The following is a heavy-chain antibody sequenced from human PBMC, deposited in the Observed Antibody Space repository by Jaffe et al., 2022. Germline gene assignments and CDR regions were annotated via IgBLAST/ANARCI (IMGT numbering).Heavy chain of an antibody. V-gene: IGHV3-7*01. Sequence: EVQLVESGGGLVQPGGSLRLSCAASGFTFSSYWMSWVRQAPGKGLEWVANIKQDGSEKYYVDSVKGRFTISRDNAKNSLYLQMNSLRAEDTAVYYCAREGQYSGYNDAFDIWGQGTMVTVSS. CDR2: IKQDGSEK. CDR3: AREGQYSGYNDAFDI. CDR1: GFTFSSYW. J-gene: IGHJ3*02. D-gene: IGHD5-12*01.